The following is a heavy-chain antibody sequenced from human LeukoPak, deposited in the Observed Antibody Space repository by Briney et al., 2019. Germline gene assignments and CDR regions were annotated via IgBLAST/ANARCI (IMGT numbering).Heavy chain of an antibody. CDR3: AREQLLRYFDY. CDR2: ISGSSDAI. J-gene: IGHJ4*02. CDR1: GFTFSTYS. Sequence: PGGSLRLSCAASGFTFSTYSMSWVRQAPGKGLEWVSYISGSSDAIYYGDSVKGRFTISRDNAKNSLFLQMNSLRAEDTAVYYCAREQLLRYFDYWGQGTLVTVSS. D-gene: IGHD1-26*01. V-gene: IGHV3-48*04.